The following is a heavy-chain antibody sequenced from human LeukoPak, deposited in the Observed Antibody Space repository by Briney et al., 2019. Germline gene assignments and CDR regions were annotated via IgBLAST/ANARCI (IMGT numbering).Heavy chain of an antibody. CDR1: GYTFTSYG. J-gene: IGHJ6*02. V-gene: IGHV1-18*01. D-gene: IGHD6-13*01. CDR3: ARDVDSSSWSYYYYGMDV. CDR2: ISAYNGNT. Sequence: ASVKVSCKASGYTFTSYGISWVRQAPGQGLEWMGWISAYNGNTNYAQKLQGRVTMTTDTSTSTAYMELRSLRSDDTAVYYCARDVDSSSWSYYYYGMDVWGQGTTVTVSS.